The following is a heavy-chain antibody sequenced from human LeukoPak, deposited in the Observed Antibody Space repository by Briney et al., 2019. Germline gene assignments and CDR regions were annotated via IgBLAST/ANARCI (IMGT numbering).Heavy chain of an antibody. CDR2: ISSNGDST. CDR1: GFTFSSYE. J-gene: IGHJ6*04. Sequence: PGGSLRLSCAASGFTFSSYEMHWVRQAPGKELEYVSAISSNGDSTYYANFVKGRFIISRDNSKNTLYLQMGSLRPEDMAVYYCARDRPGDVWGEGTTVTVSS. V-gene: IGHV3-64*01. CDR3: ARDRPGDV.